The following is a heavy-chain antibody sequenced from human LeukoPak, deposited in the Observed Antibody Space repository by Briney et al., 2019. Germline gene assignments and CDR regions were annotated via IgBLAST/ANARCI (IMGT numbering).Heavy chain of an antibody. Sequence: GASVKVSCKASGYTFTSYAMHWVRQAPGQRLEWMGWINAGNGNTKYSQKFQGRVTITRDTSASTAYMELSSLRSEDTAVYYCARGAYGSGSHYYYGMDVWGKGTTVTVSS. J-gene: IGHJ6*04. CDR3: ARGAYGSGSHYYYGMDV. CDR2: INAGNGNT. CDR1: GYTFTSYA. D-gene: IGHD3-10*01. V-gene: IGHV1-3*01.